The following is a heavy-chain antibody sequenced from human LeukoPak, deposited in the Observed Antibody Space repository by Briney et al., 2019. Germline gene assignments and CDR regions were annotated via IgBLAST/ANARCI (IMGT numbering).Heavy chain of an antibody. CDR1: GYTFTSYG. V-gene: IGHV1-18*01. D-gene: IGHD1-26*01. Sequence: ASVKVSCKASGYTFTSYGISWVRQAPGQGLEWMGWISAYNGNTNYAQKFQGRVTMTRNTSISTAYMELRSLRSDDTAVYYCARQYRYSGSYYGYDAFDIWGQGTMVTVSS. CDR3: ARQYRYSGSYYGYDAFDI. J-gene: IGHJ3*02. CDR2: ISAYNGNT.